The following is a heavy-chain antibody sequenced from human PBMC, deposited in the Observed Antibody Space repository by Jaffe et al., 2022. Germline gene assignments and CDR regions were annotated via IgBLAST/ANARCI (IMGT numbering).Heavy chain of an antibody. CDR1: GFTFSSYW. V-gene: IGHV3-74*01. D-gene: IGHD6-19*01. CDR3: AREGAVAGSPLDS. J-gene: IGHJ4*02. Sequence: EVQLVESGGGLVQPGGSLRLSCAASGFTFSSYWMQWVRQAPGKGLVWVSRINSDGSSTTYADSVKGRFTISRDNAKNTLYLQMNSLRAEDTAVYYCAREGAVAGSPLDSWGQGTLVTVSS. CDR2: INSDGSST.